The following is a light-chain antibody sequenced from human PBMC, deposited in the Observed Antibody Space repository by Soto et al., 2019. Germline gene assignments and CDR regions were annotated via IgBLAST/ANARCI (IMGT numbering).Light chain of an antibody. Sequence: DIQMTQSPSTLSASVGDRVTITCRASQSIDELLAWYQQKLGRPPKLLIYKASNLTSGVPSRFSGSGSGTDFTLTISRLQAEDFGCSYCQQWYSYPCTFGQGTKLQIK. CDR1: QSIDEL. CDR2: KAS. CDR3: QQWYSYPCT. J-gene: IGKJ2*02. V-gene: IGKV1-5*03.